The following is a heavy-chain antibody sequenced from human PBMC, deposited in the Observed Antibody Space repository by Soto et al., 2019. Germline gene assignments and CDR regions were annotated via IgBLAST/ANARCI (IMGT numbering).Heavy chain of an antibody. CDR2: ISYDGSNK. V-gene: IGHV3-30*18. D-gene: IGHD3-22*01. Sequence: GGSLRLSCAASGFTFSGYGMHWVRQAPGKGLEWVGVISYDGSNKYYADSVEGRFTISRDNSKNTLYLQMNSLRAEDTAMYYCAKTKGDYYDSSGYFDYWGQGTLVTVSS. CDR1: GFTFSGYG. CDR3: AKTKGDYYDSSGYFDY. J-gene: IGHJ4*02.